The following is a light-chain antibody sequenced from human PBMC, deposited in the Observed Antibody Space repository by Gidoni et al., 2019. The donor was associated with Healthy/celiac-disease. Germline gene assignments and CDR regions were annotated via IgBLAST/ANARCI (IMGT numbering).Light chain of an antibody. Sequence: QSALPQPASVSGSPGQSITISCTGTSSDVGGYNYVSWYQQHPGKAPKLMIYEVSNRPPGVSNRFSGSKSGNTASLTISGLQAEDEADYYCSSYTSSSTSFGGGTKLTVL. CDR1: SSDVGGYNY. V-gene: IGLV2-14*01. CDR2: EVS. CDR3: SSYTSSSTS. J-gene: IGLJ2*01.